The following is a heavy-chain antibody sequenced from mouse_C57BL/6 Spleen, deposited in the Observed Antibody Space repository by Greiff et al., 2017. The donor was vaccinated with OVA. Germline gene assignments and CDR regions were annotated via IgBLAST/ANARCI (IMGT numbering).Heavy chain of an antibody. Sequence: QVQLKQPGAELVKPGASVKLSCKASGYTFTSYWMHWVKQRPGQGLEWIGMIHPNSGSTNYNEKFKSKATLTVDKSSSTAYMQLSSLTSEDSAVYYCASPNYYSNPYYAMDYWGQGTSVTVSS. CDR3: ASPNYYSNPYYAMDY. V-gene: IGHV1-64*01. D-gene: IGHD2-12*01. CDR2: IHPNSGST. CDR1: GYTFTSYW. J-gene: IGHJ4*01.